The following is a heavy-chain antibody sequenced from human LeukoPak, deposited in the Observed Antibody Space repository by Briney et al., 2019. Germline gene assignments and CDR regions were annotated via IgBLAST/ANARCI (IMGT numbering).Heavy chain of an antibody. Sequence: GGSLRLSCAASGFTFSNYAMHWVRQAPGKGLEWVAVISFDGSNKYYADSVKGRFTISRDNSKNTLYLQMNSLRAEDTAVYYCARSGWYGDAFDIWGQGTMVTVSS. CDR1: GFTFSNYA. D-gene: IGHD6-19*01. CDR3: ARSGWYGDAFDI. J-gene: IGHJ3*02. CDR2: ISFDGSNK. V-gene: IGHV3-30-3*01.